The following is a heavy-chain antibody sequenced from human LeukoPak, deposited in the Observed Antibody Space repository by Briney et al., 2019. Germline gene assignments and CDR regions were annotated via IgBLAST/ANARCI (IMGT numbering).Heavy chain of an antibody. V-gene: IGHV6-1*01. CDR1: GXSVSTSGLA. Sequence: SQTLSLTCAISGXSVSTSGLAWNWVRQSPSRGLEWLGRTYYTSKWNTDYAVSVKSRIVVNPDTSKNQFSLQLNSVTSEDTAVYYCARGRASAFDVWGQGTMVTVSS. CDR2: TYYTSKWNT. CDR3: ARGRASAFDV. D-gene: IGHD6-25*01. J-gene: IGHJ3*01.